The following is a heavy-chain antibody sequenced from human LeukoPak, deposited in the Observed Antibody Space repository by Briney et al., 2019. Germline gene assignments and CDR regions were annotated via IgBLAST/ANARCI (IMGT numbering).Heavy chain of an antibody. Sequence: GESLKISCKGSGYSFTSYWIGWVRKLPGKGLKGMGIIYPGDSDTRYSPSFQGQVTISADKSISTAYLQWSSLKASDTAMYYCARSLYSYYMDVWGKGTTVTVSS. D-gene: IGHD2-2*02. J-gene: IGHJ6*03. CDR3: ARSLYSYYMDV. CDR1: GYSFTSYW. CDR2: IYPGDSDT. V-gene: IGHV5-51*01.